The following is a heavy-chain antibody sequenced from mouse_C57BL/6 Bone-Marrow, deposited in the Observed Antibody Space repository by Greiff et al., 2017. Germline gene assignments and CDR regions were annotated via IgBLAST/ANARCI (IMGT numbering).Heavy chain of an antibody. CDR2: IYPSDSET. J-gene: IGHJ4*01. CDR3: ARWENDDPYYAKDY. D-gene: IGHD4-1*01. Sequence: QVQLQQPGADLVRPGSSVKLSCKASGYTFTSYWMDWVKKRPGQDLEWIGNIYPSDSETHYNQKFKDKATLTVDKSASTAYMQLSRLTSEDSAVYYGARWENDDPYYAKDYWGQGTSVTVSS. V-gene: IGHV1-61*01. CDR1: GYTFTSYW.